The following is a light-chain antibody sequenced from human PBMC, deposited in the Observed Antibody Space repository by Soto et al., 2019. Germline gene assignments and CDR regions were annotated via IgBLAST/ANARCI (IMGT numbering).Light chain of an antibody. CDR3: QQYGDSLFT. Sequence: EIVLTQSPGTLSLSPGERATLSCRASQSVSSNFLAWYQHKPGQAPRLLIYGASIRATGIPDRFSGSGSGTDFTLTISRLEPEDVAVFYCQQYGDSLFTFGPGTKVDIK. V-gene: IGKV3-20*01. CDR1: QSVSSNF. CDR2: GAS. J-gene: IGKJ3*01.